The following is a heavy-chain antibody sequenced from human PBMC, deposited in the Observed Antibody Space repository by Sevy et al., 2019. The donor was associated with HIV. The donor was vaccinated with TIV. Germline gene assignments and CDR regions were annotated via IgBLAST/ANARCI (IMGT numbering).Heavy chain of an antibody. CDR2: ISYDESTK. J-gene: IGHJ5*02. Sequence: GGSLRLSCAASGFDFSSYPMHWVRQAPGKGLEWVSVISYDESTKHYGDSVKGRFTVSRDNSKNTLYLQMNSLTEDDTAVYYCARQGSSWTFDPWGQGTLVTVSS. CDR1: GFDFSSYP. V-gene: IGHV3-30-3*02. D-gene: IGHD6-13*01. CDR3: ARQGSSWTFDP.